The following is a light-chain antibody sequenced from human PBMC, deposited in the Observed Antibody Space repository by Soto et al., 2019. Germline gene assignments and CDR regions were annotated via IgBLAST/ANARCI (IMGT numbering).Light chain of an antibody. CDR3: QQRNSYPIT. J-gene: IGKJ5*01. CDR2: AAS. Sequence: DIQMTQSPSSLSASLGDGVTITCRASQSVSSYVSWYQQKPGKAPKLLIYAASRLQSGVPSRFSGSRSGTDFTLTISSLQPEDFATYYCQQRNSYPITFGQGTRLEI. CDR1: QSVSSY. V-gene: IGKV1-39*01.